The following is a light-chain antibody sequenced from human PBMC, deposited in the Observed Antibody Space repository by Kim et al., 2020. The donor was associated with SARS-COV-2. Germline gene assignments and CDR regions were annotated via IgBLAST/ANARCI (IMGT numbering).Light chain of an antibody. J-gene: IGLJ3*02. CDR3: NSRDSSGNPWV. Sequence: SSELTQDPAVSVALGQTVRITCQGDSLRSYYASWYQQKPGQAPVLVIYGKNNRPSGIPDRFSGSSSGNTASLTITGAQAEDEGDYYCNSRDSSGNPWVFG. V-gene: IGLV3-19*01. CDR2: GKN. CDR1: SLRSYY.